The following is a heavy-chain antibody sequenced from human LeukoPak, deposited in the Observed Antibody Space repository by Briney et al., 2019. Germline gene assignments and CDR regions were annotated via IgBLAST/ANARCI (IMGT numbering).Heavy chain of an antibody. CDR1: GDSVSSSRYY. J-gene: IGHJ5*02. V-gene: IGHV4-39*01. CDR2: VSYSGTN. CDR3: ASLGTLRS. D-gene: IGHD7-27*01. Sequence: SETLSHTCTVSGDSVSSSRYYWGWIRQPPGKGLEWIESVSYSGTNYNDPSLKSRVTISVDTSKNQFSVKLTSVTAADTAMYYCASLGTLRSWGQGILVTVSS.